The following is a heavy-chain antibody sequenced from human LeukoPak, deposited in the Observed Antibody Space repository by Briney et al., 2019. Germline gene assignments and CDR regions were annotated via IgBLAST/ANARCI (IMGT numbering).Heavy chain of an antibody. J-gene: IGHJ5*01. CDR2: ISGRGGTT. V-gene: IGHV3-23*01. Sequence: GGSLRLSCAASGFIFSSYAMSWVRQAPGKGLEWVSAISGRGGTTYYANSVKGRFTISRDNSKNTLCLQMNSLRAEDTAVYYCAKEAADIVVVPAAMMDSWGQGTLVTVSS. D-gene: IGHD2-2*01. CDR3: AKEAADIVVVPAAMMDS. CDR1: GFIFSSYA.